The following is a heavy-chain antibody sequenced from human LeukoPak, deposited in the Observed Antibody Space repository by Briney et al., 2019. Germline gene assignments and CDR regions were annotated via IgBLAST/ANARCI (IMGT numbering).Heavy chain of an antibody. J-gene: IGHJ4*02. CDR2: ISPRGTYT. CDR3: AREYPGTYNFDY. CDR1: GYTFTSHL. Sequence: ASVKVSCKASGYTFTSHLVHWVRQAPGHGLEYMGIISPRGTYTDYAQKFRGRVTMTSDTSTSTVYMELSSLSSVDTAVYYCAREYPGTYNFDYWGQGTLVTVSS. D-gene: IGHD1-1*01. V-gene: IGHV1-46*01.